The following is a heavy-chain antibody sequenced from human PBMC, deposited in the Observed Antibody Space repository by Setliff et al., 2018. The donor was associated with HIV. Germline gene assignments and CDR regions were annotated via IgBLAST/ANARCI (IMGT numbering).Heavy chain of an antibody. V-gene: IGHV1-18*01. CDR1: GYSFARYG. CDR2: ISGFNGNT. J-gene: IGHJ3*02. CDR3: ARVPYRSAWFSGGHDAFDI. Sequence: RASVKVSCKASGYSFARYGLSWVRQAPGQGLEWMGWISGFNGNTKYAQSFQDRVAMTTETATSTAYMEMRSLRSHDTAVYFCARVPYRSAWFSGGHDAFDIWGQGTMVTVSS. D-gene: IGHD6-19*01.